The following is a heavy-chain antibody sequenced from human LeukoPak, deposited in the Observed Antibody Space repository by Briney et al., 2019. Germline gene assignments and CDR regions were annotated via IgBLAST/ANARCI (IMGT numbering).Heavy chain of an antibody. J-gene: IGHJ3*02. Sequence: GGSLRLSCAASGFTFSSYAMHWVRQAPGKGLEWVAFIRYDGSNKYYADSVKGRFTISRDNSKNTLYLQMNSLRAEDTAVYYCAKGSPLPDAFDIWGQGTMVTVSS. CDR3: AKGSPLPDAFDI. CDR1: GFTFSSYA. V-gene: IGHV3-30*02. D-gene: IGHD6-6*01. CDR2: IRYDGSNK.